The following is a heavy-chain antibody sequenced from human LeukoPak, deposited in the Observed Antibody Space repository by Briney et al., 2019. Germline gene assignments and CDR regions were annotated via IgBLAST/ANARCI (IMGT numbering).Heavy chain of an antibody. CDR3: ARDLDGGSIFGVVLPQNYYYGMDV. CDR1: GYTFTSYY. Sequence: ASVKVSCKASGYTFTSYYMHWVRQAPGQGLEWMGIINPSGGSTSDAQKFQGRVTMTRDTSTSTVYMELSSLRSEDTAVYYCARDLDGGSIFGVVLPQNYYYGMDVWGQGTTVTVSS. V-gene: IGHV1-46*01. J-gene: IGHJ6*02. D-gene: IGHD3-3*01. CDR2: INPSGGST.